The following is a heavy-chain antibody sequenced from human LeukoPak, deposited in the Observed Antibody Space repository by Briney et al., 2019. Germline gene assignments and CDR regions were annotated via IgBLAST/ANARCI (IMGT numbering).Heavy chain of an antibody. D-gene: IGHD3-22*01. V-gene: IGHV3-7*03. CDR1: GFTFSSYW. CDR3: AKVSDDYYDSRIFDY. J-gene: IGHJ4*02. Sequence: GGSLRLSCAASGFTFSSYWMSWVRQAPGKGLEWVANIKQDGSEKYYVDSVKGRFTISRDNSKNTQYLQMNSLRAEDTAVYYCAKVSDDYYDSRIFDYWGQGTLVTVSS. CDR2: IKQDGSEK.